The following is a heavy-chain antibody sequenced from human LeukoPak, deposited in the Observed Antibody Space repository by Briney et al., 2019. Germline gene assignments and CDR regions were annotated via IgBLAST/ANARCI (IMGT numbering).Heavy chain of an antibody. D-gene: IGHD4-23*01. CDR2: IGSSGSTV. Sequence: GSLRLSCAASGFTFSSYAMSWVRQAPGKGLEWVSYIGSSGSTVYYVDSVKGRFTISRDNAKNSLYMQMESLRDEDTAIYYCARDTLEYSNSPDALDIWGQGTMVTVSS. J-gene: IGHJ3*02. CDR3: ARDTLEYSNSPDALDI. CDR1: GFTFSSYA. V-gene: IGHV3-48*02.